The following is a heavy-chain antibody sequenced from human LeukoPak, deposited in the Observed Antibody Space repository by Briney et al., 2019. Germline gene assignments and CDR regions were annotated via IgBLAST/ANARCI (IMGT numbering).Heavy chain of an antibody. V-gene: IGHV4-61*01. CDR1: GGSVSSGNYY. Sequence: SETLSLTCTVAGGSVSSGNYYWSWIRQPPGKGLECIGHIYYTGTTDYRSSLKSRVTLSLDTSKNQFSLRLNSVTAADTAVYYCAAFSATTPRPFDPWGQGTLVTVSS. D-gene: IGHD1-26*01. CDR2: IYYTGTT. CDR3: AAFSATTPRPFDP. J-gene: IGHJ5*02.